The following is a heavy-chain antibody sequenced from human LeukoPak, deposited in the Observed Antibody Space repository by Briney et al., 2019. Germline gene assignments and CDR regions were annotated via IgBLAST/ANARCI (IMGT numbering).Heavy chain of an antibody. CDR3: ARDRVIVVVPAASDWLDP. Sequence: ASVKVSCKASGYTFTSYGISWVRQAPGQGLEWMGWISAYNGNTNYAQKLQGRVTMTTDTSTSTAYMELRSLRSDDTAVYYCARDRVIVVVPAASDWLDPWGQGTLVTVSS. CDR1: GYTFTSYG. CDR2: ISAYNGNT. V-gene: IGHV1-18*01. J-gene: IGHJ5*02. D-gene: IGHD2-2*01.